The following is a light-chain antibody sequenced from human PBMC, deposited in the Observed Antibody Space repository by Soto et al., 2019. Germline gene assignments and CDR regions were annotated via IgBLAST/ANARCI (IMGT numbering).Light chain of an antibody. CDR2: EVK. V-gene: IGLV2-14*01. J-gene: IGLJ1*01. CDR3: SSYTSSNTLYV. Sequence: QSVLTQPASVSGSPGQSITISCTGTSSDVGVYNYVSWYQQHPGKAPKLMIYEVKNRPSGVSDRFSGSKSGNTASLTISGLQAEDEADYYCSSYTSSNTLYVFGTGTKLTVL. CDR1: SSDVGVYNY.